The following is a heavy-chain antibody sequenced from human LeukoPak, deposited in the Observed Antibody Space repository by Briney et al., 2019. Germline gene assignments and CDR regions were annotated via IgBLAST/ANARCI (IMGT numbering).Heavy chain of an antibody. D-gene: IGHD3-10*01. CDR3: AKSSGGYYLPYYFDY. CDR1: GFTFSNYG. V-gene: IGHV3-23*01. Sequence: PGGSLRLSCAASGFTFSNYGMRWVRQAPGKGLEWVSTISRSGASTYYTDSVKGRFTISRDDSENTLYLQMNSLRAEDTVLYYCAKSSGGYYLPYYFDYWGQGTLVTVSS. CDR2: ISRSGAST. J-gene: IGHJ4*02.